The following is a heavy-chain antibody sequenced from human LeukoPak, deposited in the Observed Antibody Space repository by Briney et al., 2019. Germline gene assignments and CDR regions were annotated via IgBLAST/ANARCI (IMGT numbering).Heavy chain of an antibody. Sequence: PSETLSLTCAVYGGSFSSYYWSWIRQPPGKGLEWIGYIYYSGSTNYNPSLKSRVTISVDTSKNQFSLKLSSVTAADTAVYYCATIVGATVDYWGQGTLVTVSS. CDR1: GGSFSSYY. D-gene: IGHD1-26*01. J-gene: IGHJ4*02. V-gene: IGHV4-59*01. CDR3: ATIVGATVDY. CDR2: IYYSGST.